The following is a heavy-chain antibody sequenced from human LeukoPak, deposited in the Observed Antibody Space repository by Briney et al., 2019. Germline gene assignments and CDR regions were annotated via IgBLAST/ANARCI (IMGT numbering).Heavy chain of an antibody. CDR2: ISGSGGNT. J-gene: IGHJ3*02. CDR3: AKGTMIVVADAFDI. CDR1: GFTFTSYA. Sequence: QSGGSLRLSCAASGFTFTSYAMTWVRQAPGKGLEWVSGISGSGGNTYYADSVKGRFTISRDNSKNTLYLHMNSLRAEDTAVYYCAKGTMIVVADAFDIWGQGTMVTVSS. V-gene: IGHV3-23*01. D-gene: IGHD3-22*01.